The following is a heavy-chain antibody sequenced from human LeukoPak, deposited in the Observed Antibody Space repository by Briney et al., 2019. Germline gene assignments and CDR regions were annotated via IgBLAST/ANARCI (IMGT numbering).Heavy chain of an antibody. V-gene: IGHV4-4*09. Sequence: PSETLSLTCAVSGVSISPYYWAWIRQPPGKGLEWIGYIHTSGSNNQYPSLKSRVTVSVDKSKNHFSLRLTSVTAADTAVYYCARLSAAVHLGAFDLWGQGTMVTVSS. CDR1: GVSISPYY. CDR3: ARLSAAVHLGAFDL. CDR2: IHTSGSN. D-gene: IGHD3-3*01. J-gene: IGHJ3*01.